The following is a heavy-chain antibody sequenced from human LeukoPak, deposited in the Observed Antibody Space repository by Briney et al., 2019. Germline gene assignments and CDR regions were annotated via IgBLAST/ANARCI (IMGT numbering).Heavy chain of an antibody. CDR2: INHSGST. D-gene: IGHD2-21*02. Sequence: PSETLSLTCAVYGGSFSGYYWSWIRQPPGKGLEWIGEINHSGSTNYKPSLKRRVTISVDTSKSQFSLKLSSVTAADTAVYYCARVGVTAIYYFDYWGQGTLVTVSS. V-gene: IGHV4-34*01. J-gene: IGHJ4*02. CDR3: ARVGVTAIYYFDY. CDR1: GGSFSGYY.